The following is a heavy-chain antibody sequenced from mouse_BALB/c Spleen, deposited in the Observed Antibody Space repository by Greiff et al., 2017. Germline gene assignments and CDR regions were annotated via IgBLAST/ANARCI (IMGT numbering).Heavy chain of an antibody. CDR2: SRNKANDYTT. J-gene: IGHJ1*01. CDR1: GFTFSDFY. V-gene: IGHV7-1*02. D-gene: IGHD2-4*01. CDR3: ARDAFDYDDWYFDV. Sequence: EVQVVESGGGLVQPGGSLRLSCATSGFTFSDFYMEWVRQPPGKRLEWIAASRNKANDYTTEYSASVKGRFIVSRDTSQSILYLQMNALRAEDTAIYYCARDAFDYDDWYFDVWGAGTTVTVSS.